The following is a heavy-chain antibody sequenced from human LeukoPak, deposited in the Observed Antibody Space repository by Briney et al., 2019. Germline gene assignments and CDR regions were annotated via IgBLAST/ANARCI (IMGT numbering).Heavy chain of an antibody. J-gene: IGHJ4*02. CDR1: GYTFTGYY. CDR2: INPNSGGT. V-gene: IGHV1-2*02. CDR3: GREGGGGDTMIVVVITPFVDY. Sequence: ASVKVSCKASGYTFTGYYMHWVRQAPGQGLEWMGWINPNSGGTNYAQKFQGRVTMTRDTSISTAYMELSRLRSDDTAVYYCGREGGGGDTMIVVVITPFVDYWGQGTLVTVSS. D-gene: IGHD3-22*01.